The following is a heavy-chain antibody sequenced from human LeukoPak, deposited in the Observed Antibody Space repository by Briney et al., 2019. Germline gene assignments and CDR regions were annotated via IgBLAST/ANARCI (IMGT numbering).Heavy chain of an antibody. CDR2: ISYDGSDK. Sequence: GGSLRLSCAASEFMFSSYAMHWVRQAPGKGLEWMAVISYDGSDKYYADSVKGRFTISRDNSKNTLYLQMNSLRPEDTAVYFCARGKLMGYSSAWDETRIDYWGQGTLVTVSS. CDR3: ARGKLMGYSSAWDETRIDY. D-gene: IGHD6-19*01. CDR1: EFMFSSYA. V-gene: IGHV3-30*04. J-gene: IGHJ4*02.